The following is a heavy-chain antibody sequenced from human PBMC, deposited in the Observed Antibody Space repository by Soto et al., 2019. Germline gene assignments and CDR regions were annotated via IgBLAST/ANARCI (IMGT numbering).Heavy chain of an antibody. CDR3: ATYYGASSAWFDP. D-gene: IGHD4-17*01. Sequence: QVQLVQSGAEVKKPGSSVKVSCKASGGSFSSYAVTWVRQAPGQGLEWMGGIIPIYGTASYAQKFQGRVTITANESTNTAHMELSSLRSEDTAIHYCATYYGASSAWFDPWGQGTLVTVSS. J-gene: IGHJ5*02. V-gene: IGHV1-69*01. CDR1: GGSFSSYA. CDR2: IIPIYGTA.